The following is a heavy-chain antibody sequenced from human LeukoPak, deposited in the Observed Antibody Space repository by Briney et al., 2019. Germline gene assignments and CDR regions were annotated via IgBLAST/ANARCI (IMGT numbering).Heavy chain of an antibody. Sequence: RSETLSLTCTVSGGSISRYYWSWIRQPPGKGLEWIGYIYYSGSTNYNPSLKSRVTISVDTSKNQFSLKLSSVTAADTAVYYCARVEFTSVFYPFDYWGQGTLVTVSS. V-gene: IGHV4-59*01. D-gene: IGHD2-8*01. CDR2: IYYSGST. CDR1: GGSISRYY. J-gene: IGHJ4*02. CDR3: ARVEFTSVFYPFDY.